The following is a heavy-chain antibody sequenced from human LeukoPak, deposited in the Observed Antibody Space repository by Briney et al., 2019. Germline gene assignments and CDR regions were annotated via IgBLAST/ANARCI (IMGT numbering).Heavy chain of an antibody. CDR2: IKQDGSEI. Sequence: GGSLRLSCAASGFTFSSFSMSWVRQAPGKGLECMANIKQDGSEIYYVDSVKGRFTISRDNAKNSLFLQMNSLRVEHTAVYFCARPRITVTKYDAFDIWGQGTMVTVSS. J-gene: IGHJ3*02. D-gene: IGHD4-17*01. CDR3: ARPRITVTKYDAFDI. CDR1: GFTFSSFS. V-gene: IGHV3-7*01.